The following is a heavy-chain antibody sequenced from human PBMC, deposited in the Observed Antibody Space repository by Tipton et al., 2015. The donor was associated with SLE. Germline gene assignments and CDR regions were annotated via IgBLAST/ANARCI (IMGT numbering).Heavy chain of an antibody. CDR1: GYTFTSYG. CDR3: ARDRVHDYYDTSDYYYYGMDV. CDR2: ISANNGNT. Sequence: QLVQSGAEVKKPGASVKVSCKASGYTFTSYGISWVRQAPGQGLEWMGWISANNGNTNYAQKLQGRVTMTTDTSTSTAYMELRSLRSDDTAVYYCARDRVHDYYDTSDYYYYGMDVWGQGTTVTVSS. D-gene: IGHD3-22*01. V-gene: IGHV1-18*01. J-gene: IGHJ6*02.